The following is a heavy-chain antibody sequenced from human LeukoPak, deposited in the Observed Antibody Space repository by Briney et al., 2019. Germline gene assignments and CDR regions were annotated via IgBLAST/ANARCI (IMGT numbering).Heavy chain of an antibody. V-gene: IGHV3-74*01. J-gene: IGHJ4*02. D-gene: IGHD2-15*01. CDR3: ARDGSTYCSGGSCYSGYFDY. CDR1: GFSFSSFW. Sequence: GGSLRLSCAASGFSFSSFWMHWVRQVPGKGLVWVSGINSDGTTTGYADSVKGRFTISRDNAKNSLYLQMNSLRAEDTAVYYCARDGSTYCSGGSCYSGYFDYWGQGTLVTVSS. CDR2: INSDGTTT.